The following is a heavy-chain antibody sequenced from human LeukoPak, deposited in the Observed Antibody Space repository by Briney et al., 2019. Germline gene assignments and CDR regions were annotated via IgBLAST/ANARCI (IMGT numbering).Heavy chain of an antibody. D-gene: IGHD5-18*01. CDR1: GGSFSGYY. Sequence: PSETLSLTCAVYGGSFSGYYWSWIRQPPGKGLEWIGEINHSGSTNYNPSLTSRVTISVDTSKNQFSLKLSSVTAADTAVYYCARGIGYSYGSGKHYMDVWGKGTTVTVSS. CDR3: ARGIGYSYGSGKHYMDV. CDR2: INHSGST. J-gene: IGHJ6*03. V-gene: IGHV4-34*01.